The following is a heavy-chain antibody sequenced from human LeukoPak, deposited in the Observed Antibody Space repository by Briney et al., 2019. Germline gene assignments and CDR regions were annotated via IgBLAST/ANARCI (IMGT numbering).Heavy chain of an antibody. CDR3: AKEGVTALRWFDP. Sequence: GGSLRLSCAASGFTFSSYAMNWVRQAPGKGLEWVSEISGSGGNTYYADSMKGRFTISRDNSKNTMYLQMNSLRAEDTAVYYCAKEGVTALRWFDPWGQGTLVTVSS. CDR1: GFTFSSYA. D-gene: IGHD2-21*02. CDR2: ISGSGGNT. V-gene: IGHV3-23*01. J-gene: IGHJ5*02.